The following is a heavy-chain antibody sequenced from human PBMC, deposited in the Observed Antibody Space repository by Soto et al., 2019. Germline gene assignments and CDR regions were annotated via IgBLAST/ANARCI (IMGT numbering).Heavy chain of an antibody. CDR1: GFSFTYYA. CDR3: ARVDRTITTFYYYGMDV. V-gene: IGHV3-30-3*01. Sequence: GGSLRLSCAASGFSFTYYALHWVRQAPGKGLDWVAVISYDGSNKYYADSVKGRFTISRDDSRSTLYLQMNSLRTEDSAVYYCARVDRTITTFYYYGMDVSGQRTTVTVSS. D-gene: IGHD3-22*01. J-gene: IGHJ6*02. CDR2: ISYDGSNK.